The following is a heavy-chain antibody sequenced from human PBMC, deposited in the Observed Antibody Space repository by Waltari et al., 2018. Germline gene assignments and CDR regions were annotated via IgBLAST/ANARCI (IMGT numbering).Heavy chain of an antibody. V-gene: IGHV3-30*02. CDR2: IRYDGSNK. J-gene: IGHJ4*02. Sequence: QVQLVESGGGVVQPGGSLRLSCAASGFTLSSYGMHWVRKAPGKGLEWVAFIRYDGSNKYYADSVKGRFTISRDNSKNTLYLQMNSLRAEDTAVYYCANPTRAGTGTLGDYWGQGTLVTVSS. CDR3: ANPTRAGTGTLGDY. D-gene: IGHD6-13*01. CDR1: GFTLSSYG.